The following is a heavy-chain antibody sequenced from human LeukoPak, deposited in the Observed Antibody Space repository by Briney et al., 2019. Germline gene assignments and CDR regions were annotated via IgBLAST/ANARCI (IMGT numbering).Heavy chain of an antibody. V-gene: IGHV3-30*18. D-gene: IGHD1-26*01. CDR2: ISYDGSNK. J-gene: IGHJ4*02. CDR3: AKEAGGSYVSEDY. Sequence: GGSLRLSCAASGFTFSSYGMHWVRQAPGKGLEWVAVISYDGSNKYYADSVKGRFTISRDNSKNTLYLRMNSLRAEDTAVYYCAKEAGGSYVSEDYWGQGTLVTVSS. CDR1: GFTFSSYG.